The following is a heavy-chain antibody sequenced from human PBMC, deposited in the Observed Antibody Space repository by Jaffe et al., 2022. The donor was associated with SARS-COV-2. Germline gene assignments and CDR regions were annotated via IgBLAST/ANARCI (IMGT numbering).Heavy chain of an antibody. CDR2: ISWNSGSI. V-gene: IGHV3-9*01. D-gene: IGHD2-2*01. Sequence: EVQLVESGGGLVQPGRSLRLSCAASGFTFDDYAMHWVRQAPGKGLEWVSGISWNSGSIGYADSVKGRFTISRDNAKNSLYLQMNSLRAEDTALYYCARSSAVPQVGYYYGMDVWGQGTTVTVSS. CDR1: GFTFDDYA. CDR3: ARSSAVPQVGYYYGMDV. J-gene: IGHJ6*02.